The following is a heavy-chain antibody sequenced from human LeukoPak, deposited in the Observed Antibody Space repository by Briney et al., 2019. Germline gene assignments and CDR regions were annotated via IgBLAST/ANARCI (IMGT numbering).Heavy chain of an antibody. J-gene: IGHJ4*02. CDR3: ARTTNYYDSSGYYFRYFDY. CDR2: IYPGDSDT. Sequence: GASLQISCKGSGSSFTSYWIGWVRQLPGKGLEWMGIIYPGDSDTRYSPSFQGQVTISADKSISTAYLQWSSLKASDTAMYYCARTTNYYDSSGYYFRYFDYWGQGTLVTVSS. CDR1: GSSFTSYW. D-gene: IGHD3-22*01. V-gene: IGHV5-51*01.